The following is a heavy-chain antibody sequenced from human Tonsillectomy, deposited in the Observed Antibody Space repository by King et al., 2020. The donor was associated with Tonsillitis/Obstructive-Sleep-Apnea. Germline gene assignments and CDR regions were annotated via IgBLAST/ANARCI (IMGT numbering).Heavy chain of an antibody. Sequence: VQLVESGGGLVQPGRSLRLSCAASGFTFDDYAMHWVRQAPGKGLEWVSGISWNSDNIGYADSMKGRFTISRDNAKNSLFLQMNSLRTEDTALYYCAKEIRQGDFSSIRCYHPRFDYWGQGTLVTVSS. J-gene: IGHJ4*02. D-gene: IGHD2-2*01. CDR1: GFTFDDYA. CDR2: ISWNSDNI. V-gene: IGHV3-9*01. CDR3: AKEIRQGDFSSIRCYHPRFDY.